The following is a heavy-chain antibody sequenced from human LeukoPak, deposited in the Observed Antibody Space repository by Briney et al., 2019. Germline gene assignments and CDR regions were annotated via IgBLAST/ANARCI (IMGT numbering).Heavy chain of an antibody. J-gene: IGHJ4*02. Sequence: PGGSLRLSCAASGFTFSSYSMNWVRQAPGKGLWWVSYISSSSSTIYYADSVKGRVTISRDNAKNSLYLKMNSLRAEDPAVYYCASTYYYGSGRAYYFDYWGQGTLVTVSS. D-gene: IGHD3-10*01. CDR3: ASTYYYGSGRAYYFDY. CDR1: GFTFSSYS. V-gene: IGHV3-48*01. CDR2: ISSSSSTI.